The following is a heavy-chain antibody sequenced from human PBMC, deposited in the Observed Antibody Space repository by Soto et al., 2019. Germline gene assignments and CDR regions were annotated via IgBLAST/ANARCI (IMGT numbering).Heavy chain of an antibody. CDR3: ARDSSPSYSSRWYGAFDI. D-gene: IGHD6-13*01. J-gene: IGHJ3*02. CDR2: IKQDESKR. CDR1: GFTFSSYW. Sequence: EVQLVESGGGLVQPGGSLRLSCAASGFTFSSYWMTWVRQAPGKGLEWVANIKQDESKRYYVDSVEGRFTISRDNAKNSLFLQMNSLRAEDTAVYYCARDSSPSYSSRWYGAFDIWGQGTMVTVSS. V-gene: IGHV3-7*05.